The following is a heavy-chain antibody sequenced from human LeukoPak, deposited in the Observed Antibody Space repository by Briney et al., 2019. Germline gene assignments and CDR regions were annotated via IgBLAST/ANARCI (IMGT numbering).Heavy chain of an antibody. CDR1: GFSFSDYY. Sequence: TGGSLRLSCAASGFSFSDYYMVWIRQAPGKGPEWVSVISSSGSNTNYADSVRGRFTVSRDNAKNSLSLQMNRLRPEDSAVYYCARADSSSWFDYWGQGTLSPSPQ. V-gene: IGHV3-11*05. CDR3: ARADSSSWFDY. J-gene: IGHJ4*02. D-gene: IGHD6-13*01. CDR2: ISSSGSNT.